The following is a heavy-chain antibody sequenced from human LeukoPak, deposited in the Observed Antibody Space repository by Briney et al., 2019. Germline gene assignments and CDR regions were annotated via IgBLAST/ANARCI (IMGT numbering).Heavy chain of an antibody. CDR1: SFTFSNFW. D-gene: IGHD3-10*01. V-gene: IGHV3-7*04. Sequence: PGGSLRHSCAAASFTFSNFWMSWVRQAPGRGLEWVANIHPEGNEKYHVESVKGRFTISRDNTKNSLFLQMNGLRVEDTAVYYCARGDDFSGDHWGQGTLVTVSS. J-gene: IGHJ4*02. CDR2: IHPEGNEK. CDR3: ARGDDFSGDH.